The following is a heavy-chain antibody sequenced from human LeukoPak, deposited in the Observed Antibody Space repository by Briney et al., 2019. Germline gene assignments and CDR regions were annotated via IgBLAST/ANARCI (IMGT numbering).Heavy chain of an antibody. D-gene: IGHD4-17*01. Sequence: ASVKVSCKASGYTFTGYYIHWVRQAPGQGLEWMGRISPKSGDTDYSQKFQGGVTLTSDSSITTAYMELNRLTSDATAVYYCAGGTYGDYSFDFWGQGTLVTASS. CDR2: ISPKSGDT. CDR1: GYTFTGYY. CDR3: AGGTYGDYSFDF. V-gene: IGHV1-2*06. J-gene: IGHJ4*02.